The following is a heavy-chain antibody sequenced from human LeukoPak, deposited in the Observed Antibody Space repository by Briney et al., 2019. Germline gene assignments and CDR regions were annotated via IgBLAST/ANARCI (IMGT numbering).Heavy chain of an antibody. Sequence: GASVTVSCKASGFTFTSYDINWVRQASGQGLEWMGWMNPNTGDTGCAQRFQGRVTMTRDTSISTAYMELRGLRSEDTAIYYCVRDGEGVAISVNYWFDPWGQGTLVTVSS. J-gene: IGHJ5*02. CDR1: GFTFTSYD. V-gene: IGHV1-8*01. CDR3: VRDGEGVAISVNYWFDP. CDR2: MNPNTGDT. D-gene: IGHD3-10*01.